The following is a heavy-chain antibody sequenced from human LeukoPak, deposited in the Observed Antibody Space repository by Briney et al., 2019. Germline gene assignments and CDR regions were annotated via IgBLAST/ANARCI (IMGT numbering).Heavy chain of an antibody. Sequence: SETLSLTCTVSGGSISSSSYYWGWIRQPPGKGLEWTGSIYYSGSTYYNPSLKSRVTISVDTSKNQFSLKLSSVTAADTAVYYCARDLGKQQLVKNWFDPWGQGTLVTVSS. V-gene: IGHV4-39*07. CDR3: ARDLGKQQLVKNWFDP. D-gene: IGHD6-13*01. J-gene: IGHJ5*02. CDR1: GGSISSSSYY. CDR2: IYYSGST.